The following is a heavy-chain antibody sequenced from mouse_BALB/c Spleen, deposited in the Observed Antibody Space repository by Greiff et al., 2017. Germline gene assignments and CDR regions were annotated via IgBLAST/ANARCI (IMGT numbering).Heavy chain of an antibody. J-gene: IGHJ1*01. CDR1: GFSLTSYG. D-gene: IGHD2-1*01. V-gene: IGHV2-2*02. CDR3: ARQGDYGNYRYFDV. CDR2: IWSGGST. Sequence: QVQLQQSGPGLVQPSQSLSITCTVSGFSLTSYGVHWVRQSPGKGLEWLGVIWSGGSTDYNAAFISRLSISKDNSKSQVFFKMNSLQANDTAIYYCARQGDYGNYRYFDVWGAGTTVTVSS.